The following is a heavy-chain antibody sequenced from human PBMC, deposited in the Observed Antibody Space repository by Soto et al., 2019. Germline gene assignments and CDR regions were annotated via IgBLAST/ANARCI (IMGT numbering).Heavy chain of an antibody. Sequence: GGSLRLSCAASGFTFSKYPMTWVRQAPGKGLEWVANIKQDGSEKYYVDSVKGRFTISRDNAKNSLYLQMNSLRAEDTAVYYCASEVADYDSSGYYSPSYYFDYWGQGT. CDR1: GFTFSKYP. V-gene: IGHV3-7*01. D-gene: IGHD3-22*01. CDR3: ASEVADYDSSGYYSPSYYFDY. CDR2: IKQDGSEK. J-gene: IGHJ4*02.